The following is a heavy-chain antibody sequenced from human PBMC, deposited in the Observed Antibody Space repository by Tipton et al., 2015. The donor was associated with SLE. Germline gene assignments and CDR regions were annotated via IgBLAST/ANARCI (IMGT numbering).Heavy chain of an antibody. J-gene: IGHJ4*02. CDR2: IRYDGTKK. D-gene: IGHD1-26*01. Sequence: SLRLSCAASGFPFSSYGMHWVRQAPGKGLEWVAYIRYDGTKKFHADSVKGRFTISRDNSRNTLYLQMNSLRAEDTAAYYCARGNSGSAYWGQGTLVTVSS. V-gene: IGHV3-33*01. CDR3: ARGNSGSAY. CDR1: GFPFSSYG.